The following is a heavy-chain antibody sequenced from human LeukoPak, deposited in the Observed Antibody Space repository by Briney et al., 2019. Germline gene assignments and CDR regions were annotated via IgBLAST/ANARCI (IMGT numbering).Heavy chain of an antibody. CDR2: IYYTGST. CDR1: GGSISTYY. D-gene: IGHD3-10*01. CDR3: AREDGSGSYYSFPY. V-gene: IGHV4-59*12. Sequence: SETLSLTCTVSGGSISTYYWTWIRQPPGKGLEWIGYIYYTGSTNYIPSLKRRVTISVDKSKNQFSLKLSSVTAADTAVYYCAREDGSGSYYSFPYWGQGTLVTVSS. J-gene: IGHJ4*02.